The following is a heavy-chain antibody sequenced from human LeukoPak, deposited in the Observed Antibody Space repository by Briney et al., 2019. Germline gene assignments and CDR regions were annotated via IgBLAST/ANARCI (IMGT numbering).Heavy chain of an antibody. Sequence: GGSLRLSCAASGFTFSSYSMNWVRQAPGKGLEWISYVTSSSSSMYYADSVKGRFTISRDNAKNSLYLQMNSLRAEDTAVYYCARVSGSYGDSAYWGQGTLVTVSS. D-gene: IGHD1-26*01. CDR3: ARVSGSYGDSAY. CDR1: GFTFSSYS. V-gene: IGHV3-48*04. CDR2: VTSSSSSM. J-gene: IGHJ4*02.